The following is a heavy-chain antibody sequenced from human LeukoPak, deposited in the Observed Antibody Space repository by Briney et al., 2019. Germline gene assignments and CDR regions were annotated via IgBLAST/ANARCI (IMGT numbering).Heavy chain of an antibody. CDR1: GFTFSSYV. V-gene: IGHV3-30*04. CDR3: AKEARYIYVWEAFDI. CDR2: ISYDGSNE. D-gene: IGHD5-18*01. Sequence: GWSLRLSCAASGFTFSSYVMHWVRQAPGKGLEGVAIISYDGSNEYYADSVKGRFTISRDNSKNTLYLQMNSLRAEDTAVYYCAKEARYIYVWEAFDIWGQGTMVTVSS. J-gene: IGHJ3*02.